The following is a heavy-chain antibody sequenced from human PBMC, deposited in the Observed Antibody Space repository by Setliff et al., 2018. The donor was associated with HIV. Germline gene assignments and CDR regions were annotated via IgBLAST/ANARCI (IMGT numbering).Heavy chain of an antibody. CDR2: INHSGST. D-gene: IGHD1-1*01. CDR1: GGSFSDYS. J-gene: IGHJ4*02. Sequence: SETLSLTCAVYGGSFSDYSWNWIRQPPGKGLEWIGEINHSGSTNCNPSLQSRVTISVDTSKKQVSLNVRSVAAADTAVYYCARRGWNGYKSFEDWGQGTQVTVSS. V-gene: IGHV4-34*01. CDR3: ARRGWNGYKSFED.